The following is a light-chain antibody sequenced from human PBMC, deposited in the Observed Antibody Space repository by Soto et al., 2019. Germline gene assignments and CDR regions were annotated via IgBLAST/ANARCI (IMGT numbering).Light chain of an antibody. Sequence: VLTQSPGTLSLSPGERATLSCRASQSVSSSNLAWYQKKPGQAPRVLIYGASTRATGIPDRFSGSGSGTDFTRTISRLEPEDFAVYYCQQYDNSPYTFGQGTNLEIK. J-gene: IGKJ2*01. CDR3: QQYDNSPYT. CDR2: GAS. CDR1: QSVSSSN. V-gene: IGKV3-20*01.